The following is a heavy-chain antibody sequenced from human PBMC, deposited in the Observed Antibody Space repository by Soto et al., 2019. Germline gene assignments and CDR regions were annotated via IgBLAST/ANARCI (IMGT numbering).Heavy chain of an antibody. CDR2: ISYTGSP. J-gene: IGHJ5*02. D-gene: IGHD3-10*01. V-gene: IGHV4-59*13. CDR3: ASVGELPVWFDP. Sequence: QVQLQESGPGLVKPSETLSLTCTVSGDSISSYYWSWIRQLPGKGLEWVGYISYTGSPIYTPSLESRAPISLDTSKNQVSLSLSSVTVADTAMYYCASVGELPVWFDPWGRGTLVTVSS. CDR1: GDSISSYY.